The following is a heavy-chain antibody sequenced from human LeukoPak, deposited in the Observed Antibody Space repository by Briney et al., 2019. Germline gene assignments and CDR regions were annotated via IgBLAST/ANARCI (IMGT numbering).Heavy chain of an antibody. CDR3: ARTVEMATILLDY. Sequence: ASVKLSCKASGYTFTSYGISWVRQAPGQGLEWMGWISAYNGNTNYAQMLQGRVTFTTYTSTTTAYMELRSLRSDDTAVYYCARTVEMATILLDYWGQGTLVTVSS. V-gene: IGHV1-18*01. J-gene: IGHJ4*02. D-gene: IGHD5-24*01. CDR1: GYTFTSYG. CDR2: ISAYNGNT.